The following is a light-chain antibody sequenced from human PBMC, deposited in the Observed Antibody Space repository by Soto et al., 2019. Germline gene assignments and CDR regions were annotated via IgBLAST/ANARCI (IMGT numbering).Light chain of an antibody. CDR1: SSNIGAGYD. CDR2: GTS. V-gene: IGLV1-40*01. Sequence: QSVLTQPPSVSGAPGQRVTISCTGSSSNIGAGYDVHWYQQLPGTAPKLLIFGTSNRPSGVPDRFSGSKSGTSASLAITGLQAEDEVDYYCQSSDSSLSGSEVFGGGTKLTVL. J-gene: IGLJ2*01. CDR3: QSSDSSLSGSEV.